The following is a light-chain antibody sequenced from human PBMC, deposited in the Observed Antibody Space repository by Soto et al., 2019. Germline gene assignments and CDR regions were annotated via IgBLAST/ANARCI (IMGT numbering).Light chain of an antibody. CDR1: QSVTSSY. CDR3: QQYGSSPLT. Sequence: EIVLTQSPGTLSLSPGERATLTCRASQSVTSSYLAWYQQKPGQAPRLLMYGASSRATGIPDRFSGSGSGPDFTLTISRLEPEDFAVYYCQQYGSSPLTFGPGTKVDIK. J-gene: IGKJ3*01. V-gene: IGKV3-20*01. CDR2: GAS.